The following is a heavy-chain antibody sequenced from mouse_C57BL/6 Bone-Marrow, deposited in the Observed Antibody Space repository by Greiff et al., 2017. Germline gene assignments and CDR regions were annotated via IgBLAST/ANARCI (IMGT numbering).Heavy chain of an antibody. J-gene: IGHJ4*01. CDR1: GYTFTSYW. CDR3: AIYMTIVTLYAMDY. V-gene: IGHV1-5*01. Sequence: VQLQQSGTVLARPGASVKMSCKTSGYTFTSYWMHWVKQRPGQGLEWIGAIYPGNSDTSYNQKFKGKAKLTAVTSASTAYMELSSLTNEDSAVYYCAIYMTIVTLYAMDYWGQGTSVTVSS. D-gene: IGHD2-5*01. CDR2: IYPGNSDT.